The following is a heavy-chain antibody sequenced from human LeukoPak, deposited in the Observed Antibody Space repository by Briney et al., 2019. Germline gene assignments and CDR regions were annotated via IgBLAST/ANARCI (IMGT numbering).Heavy chain of an antibody. Sequence: GASVKVSCKASGYTFTGYYMHWVRQAPGQGLEWMGWINPNSGGTNYAQKFQGRVTMTRDTSISTAYMELSRLRSDDTAVYYCACCGGYSGHDFDYYYYMDVWGKGTTVTISS. V-gene: IGHV1-2*02. D-gene: IGHD5-12*01. CDR1: GYTFTGYY. CDR2: INPNSGGT. CDR3: ACCGGYSGHDFDYYYYMDV. J-gene: IGHJ6*03.